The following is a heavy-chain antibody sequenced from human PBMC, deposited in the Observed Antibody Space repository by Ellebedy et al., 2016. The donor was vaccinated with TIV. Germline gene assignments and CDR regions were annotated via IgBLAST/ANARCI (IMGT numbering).Heavy chain of an antibody. V-gene: IGHV2-70*11. CDR2: IDWDDDK. Sequence: SGPTLVKPTQTLTLTCTFSGFSLSTVGMCVSWIRQPPGKALEWLARIDWDDDKYYNTSLRTGLTISKDTSKNQVVLTLTNVDPVDTATYYCARVPPLGGWKFDSWGQGTLVTVSS. D-gene: IGHD6-19*01. CDR1: GFSLSTVGMC. J-gene: IGHJ4*02. CDR3: ARVPPLGGWKFDS.